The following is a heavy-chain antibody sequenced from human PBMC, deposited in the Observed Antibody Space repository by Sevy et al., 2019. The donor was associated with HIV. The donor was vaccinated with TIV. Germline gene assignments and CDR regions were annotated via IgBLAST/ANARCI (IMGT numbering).Heavy chain of an antibody. Sequence: GGSLRLSCAASGFAFSSHAMHWVRQAPGKGLEWVAVISYEGTETFYAASGEGRFTISRDNSKGMLSLQINSLRPEDTAVYYCARDGGYSIKWYPLYWGHGTLVTVSS. J-gene: IGHJ4*01. V-gene: IGHV3-30-3*01. D-gene: IGHD6-13*01. CDR2: ISYEGTET. CDR3: ARDGGYSIKWYPLY. CDR1: GFAFSSHA.